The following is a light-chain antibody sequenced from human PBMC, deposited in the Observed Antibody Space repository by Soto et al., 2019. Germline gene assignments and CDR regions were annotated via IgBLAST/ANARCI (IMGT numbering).Light chain of an antibody. CDR1: QSVSSSH. J-gene: IGKJ5*01. Sequence: IVMTQSPATLSVSPGERATLSCRASQSVSSSHVAWYQQKPGQAPRLLIYGASSRATGITDRIRGSGEGTDFTLTISSVEPEECAVYYCQQQGSSPITLGQGTRLETK. V-gene: IGKV3-20*01. CDR2: GAS. CDR3: QQQGSSPIT.